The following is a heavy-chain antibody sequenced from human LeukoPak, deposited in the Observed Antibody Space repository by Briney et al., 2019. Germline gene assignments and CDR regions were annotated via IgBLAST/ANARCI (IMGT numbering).Heavy chain of an antibody. V-gene: IGHV4-4*02. Sequence: GSLRLSCAASGFTFSSNWMSWVRQPPGKGLEWIGNIFYSGSTYYSPSLRSRVTISLDTSRNQFSLKLNSVTAADTAVYYCAKSNGYGLVDIWGQGTMVTVSS. CDR1: GFTFSSNW. J-gene: IGHJ3*02. CDR3: AKSNGYGLVDI. D-gene: IGHD3-10*01. CDR2: IFYSGST.